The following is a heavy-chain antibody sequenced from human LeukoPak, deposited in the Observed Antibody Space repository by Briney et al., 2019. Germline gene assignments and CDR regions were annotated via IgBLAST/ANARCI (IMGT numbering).Heavy chain of an antibody. V-gene: IGHV3-30*02. CDR1: GFTFSRNA. D-gene: IGHD2-8*02. CDR2: IAHHGSNK. J-gene: IGHJ4*02. Sequence: GGSLRLSCAASGFTFSRNAIHWVRQGPGKGLEWVSYIAHHGSNKYYADSVKGRFTISRDNSKRTLYLQMNSLRADDTAVYYCAKDGSWSCADWGQGTLVTVSS. CDR3: AKDGSWSCAD.